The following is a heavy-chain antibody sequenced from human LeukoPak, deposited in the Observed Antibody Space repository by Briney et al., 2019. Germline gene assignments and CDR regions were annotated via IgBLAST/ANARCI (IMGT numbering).Heavy chain of an antibody. V-gene: IGHV3-23*01. CDR3: AKGAYDYVEIAYFDY. D-gene: IGHD5-12*01. CDR1: GFAFSGYE. CDR2: IIGSSGST. J-gene: IGHJ4*02. Sequence: GGSLRLSCAASGFAFSGYEMNWVRQAPGKGLEWVSLIIGSSGSTFYADSVKGRFTISRDKSKNTLYLQMNSLRAEDTAVYYCAKGAYDYVEIAYFDYWGQGSLVTVSS.